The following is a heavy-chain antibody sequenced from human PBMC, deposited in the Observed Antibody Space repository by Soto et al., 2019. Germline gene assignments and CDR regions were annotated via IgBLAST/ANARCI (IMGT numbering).Heavy chain of an antibody. D-gene: IGHD4-17*01. CDR3: ARTTAVPNTLRSRYFFDY. Sequence: SETLSLTCSVSGGSVSNKTYYWSWVRQPPGKRLEWIGYVYYSGTTNYNPSLKSRVTISVDLSKNQFSLRLSSVTTADTALYYCARTTAVPNTLRSRYFFDYWGKGTLVTVSS. CDR2: VYYSGTT. CDR1: GGSVSNKTYY. J-gene: IGHJ4*02. V-gene: IGHV4-61*01.